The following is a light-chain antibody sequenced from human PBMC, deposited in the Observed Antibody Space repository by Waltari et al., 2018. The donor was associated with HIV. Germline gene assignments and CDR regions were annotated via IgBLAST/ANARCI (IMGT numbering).Light chain of an antibody. CDR2: GAF. Sequence: DIDMTQSPSSLSASVGDRVTITCRASQGISRYLNWYQQKPGKAPKLLIFGAFDLQSGVPSRFSRSGSGNDFTLTISSLQPEDFATFYCQQSYNSPITSGQATRLDIK. CDR3: QQSYNSPIT. CDR1: QGISRY. J-gene: IGKJ5*01. V-gene: IGKV1-39*01.